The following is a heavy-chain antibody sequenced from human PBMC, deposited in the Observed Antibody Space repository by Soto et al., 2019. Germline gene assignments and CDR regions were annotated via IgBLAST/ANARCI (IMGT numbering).Heavy chain of an antibody. CDR2: IYYSGST. Sequence: SETLSLTCTVSGGSISSYYWSWIRQPPGKGLEWIGYIYYSGSTNYNPSLKSRVTISVDTSKNQFSLKLSSVTAADTAVYYCARGDYYGSGSYFVDYGMDVWGQGTTVTVSS. CDR1: GGSISSYY. D-gene: IGHD3-10*01. V-gene: IGHV4-59*01. J-gene: IGHJ6*02. CDR3: ARGDYYGSGSYFVDYGMDV.